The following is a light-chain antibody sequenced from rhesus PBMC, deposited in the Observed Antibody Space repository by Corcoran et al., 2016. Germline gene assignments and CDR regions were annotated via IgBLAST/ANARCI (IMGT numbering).Light chain of an antibody. CDR1: QNLYGN. CDR2: AAS. Sequence: DIQMTQSPSALSASVGDRVTISCRASQNLYGNVAWYQQNPGKAPKLLIYAASSLKTGIPSRFIGSGSGTEVTLTFSSLQPEDSGTYYCQQYYDNPFTFGPGTKLDIK. J-gene: IGKJ3*01. CDR3: QQYYDNPFT. V-gene: IGKV1S12*01.